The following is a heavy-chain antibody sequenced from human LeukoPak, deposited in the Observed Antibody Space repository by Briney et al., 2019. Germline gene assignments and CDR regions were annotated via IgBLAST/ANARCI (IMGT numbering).Heavy chain of an antibody. V-gene: IGHV4-59*01. D-gene: IGHD1-1*01. CDR1: GGSISSYY. CDR2: ISYSGST. Sequence: SETLSLTCAVSGGSISSYYWSWIRQPPGKGLEWIGYISYSGSTNFNPSLKSRVTISVDTSKNQFSLKLSSVTAADTAVYYCAREGTAGTNLNWFDPWGQGTLVTVSS. CDR3: AREGTAGTNLNWFDP. J-gene: IGHJ5*02.